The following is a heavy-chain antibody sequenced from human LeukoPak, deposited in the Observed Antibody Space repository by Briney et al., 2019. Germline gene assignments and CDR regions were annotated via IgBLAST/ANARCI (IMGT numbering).Heavy chain of an antibody. CDR2: IWHDGSNK. J-gene: IGHJ4*02. CDR1: GLTVSSNY. D-gene: IGHD3-10*01. Sequence: GGSLRLSCTASGLTVSSNYISWGRQAPGKGLERVALIWHDGSNKYYGDSVKDRFTISRDNSKNTLYLQMDSLRAEDTAVYYCAKTVSGSYSYQGGDYWGQGTLVTVSS. V-gene: IGHV3-33*06. CDR3: AKTVSGSYSYQGGDY.